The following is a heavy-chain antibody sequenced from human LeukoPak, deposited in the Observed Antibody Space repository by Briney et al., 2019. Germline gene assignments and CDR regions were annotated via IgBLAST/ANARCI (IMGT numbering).Heavy chain of an antibody. D-gene: IGHD6-13*01. CDR2: ISGSSGTI. CDR1: GFTFSSYS. Sequence: HPGGSLRLSCAASGFTFSSYSMNWVRQAPGKGLEWVPYISGSSGTISYADSVKGRFTISRDNAKNSLYLQMNSLRDEDTAIYYCARVGSSWLNFDYWGQGTLVTVSS. J-gene: IGHJ4*02. V-gene: IGHV3-48*02. CDR3: ARVGSSWLNFDY.